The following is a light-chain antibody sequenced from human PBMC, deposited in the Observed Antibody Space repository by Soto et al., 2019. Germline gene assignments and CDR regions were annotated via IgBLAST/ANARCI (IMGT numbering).Light chain of an antibody. CDR1: QGISSS. J-gene: IGKJ4*01. CDR2: VAS. CDR3: QQLNSWLT. Sequence: DIQLTQSPSFLSASVGGRVASTSRASQGISSSLAWYQQKPGKAPNLLIYVASTLQSGVPSRFSGSGSGTEFTLTISSLQPEDFATYYCQQLNSWLTFGGGTKVDI. V-gene: IGKV1-9*01.